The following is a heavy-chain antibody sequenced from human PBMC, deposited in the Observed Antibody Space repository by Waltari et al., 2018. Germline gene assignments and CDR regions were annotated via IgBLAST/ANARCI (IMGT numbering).Heavy chain of an antibody. CDR1: SGSISIPNYF. D-gene: IGHD1-1*01. Sequence: QVQLQESGPGLVKPSQTLTLTCTVSSGSISIPNYFWIWIRQAPGKGLEWIGSVSYRGSTYYNPALESRFTMSVDTSKNQFSLNLNSVTAADAAIYYCARTTFVRYFDYWGQGTLVTVSS. V-gene: IGHV4-30-4*01. CDR3: ARTTFVRYFDY. J-gene: IGHJ4*02. CDR2: VSYRGST.